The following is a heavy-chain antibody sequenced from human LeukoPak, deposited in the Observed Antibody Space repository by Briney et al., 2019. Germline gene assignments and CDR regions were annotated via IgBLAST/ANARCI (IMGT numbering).Heavy chain of an antibody. Sequence: GGSLRLSCAASGFTFSSYAMHWVRQAPGKGLEWVAVISYDGSNKYYADSVKGRSTISRDNSKNTLYLQMNSLRAEDTAIYYCAKATTVGFYYYGMDVWGQGTTVTVSS. D-gene: IGHD4-11*01. V-gene: IGHV3-30-3*01. J-gene: IGHJ6*02. CDR1: GFTFSSYA. CDR2: ISYDGSNK. CDR3: AKATTVGFYYYGMDV.